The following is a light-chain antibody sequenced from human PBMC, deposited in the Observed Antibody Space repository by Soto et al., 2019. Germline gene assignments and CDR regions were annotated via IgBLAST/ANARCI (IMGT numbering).Light chain of an antibody. V-gene: IGKV1-5*01. CDR3: LQYNSYSWT. J-gene: IGKJ1*01. Sequence: GDRVTITCRASQSISSWLAWYQQKPGKAPKLLIYDASSLESGVPSRFSGSGSGTEFTFTISSLQPDDFATYYCLQYNSYSWTFGQGTKVEIK. CDR1: QSISSW. CDR2: DAS.